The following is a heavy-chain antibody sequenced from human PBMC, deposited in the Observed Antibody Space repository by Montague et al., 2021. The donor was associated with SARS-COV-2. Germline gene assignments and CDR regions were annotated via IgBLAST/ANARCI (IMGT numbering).Heavy chain of an antibody. CDR2: IDWDDDE. Sequence: PALVKPTQTLTLTCAFSGFSLIDNGMSVAWIRQPPGKALEWLARIDWDDDEYFNIALKTRLTISKDTSKNQVVLTVTNVDPVDTATYYCARMVYPRVAKDFRGDFDVWGQGTMVTVSS. CDR3: ARMVYPRVAKDFRGDFDV. V-gene: IGHV2-70*11. CDR1: GFSLIDNGMS. J-gene: IGHJ3*01. D-gene: IGHD2-15*01.